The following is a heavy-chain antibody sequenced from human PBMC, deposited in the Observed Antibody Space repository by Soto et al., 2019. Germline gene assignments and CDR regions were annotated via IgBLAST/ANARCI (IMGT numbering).Heavy chain of an antibody. V-gene: IGHV1-69*06. CDR2: IIPAFGTV. CDR1: GGTFSSHS. Sequence: QVQLVQSGAEVKKPGCSVTVSCKASGGTFSSHSISWLRQAPGQGLEWMGGIIPAFGTVKYAQKFQGRLTITADKSTATAYMELTSLTSEATAVYFCARVSLGWYILGHFDIWGQGTLVTVSS. CDR3: ARVSLGWYILGHFDI. J-gene: IGHJ4*02. D-gene: IGHD2-8*02.